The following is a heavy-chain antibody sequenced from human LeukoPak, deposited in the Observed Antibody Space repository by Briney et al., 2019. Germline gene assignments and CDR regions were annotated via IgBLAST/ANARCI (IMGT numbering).Heavy chain of an antibody. CDR3: ARDCRMTIIKSLYFYGMDV. Sequence: GASVKVSCKASGGTFSSYAISWVRQAPGQGLEWMGGIIPIFGTANYAQKFQGRVTITADESTSTAYMELSSLRSEDTAVYYCARDCRMTIIKSLYFYGMDVWGQGTTVTVSS. CDR2: IIPIFGTA. J-gene: IGHJ6*02. CDR1: GGTFSSYA. D-gene: IGHD4/OR15-4a*01. V-gene: IGHV1-69*13.